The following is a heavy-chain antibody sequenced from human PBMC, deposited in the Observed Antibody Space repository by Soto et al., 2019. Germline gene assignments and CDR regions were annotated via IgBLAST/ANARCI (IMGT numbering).Heavy chain of an antibody. CDR1: GFTFTNAL. V-gene: IGHV3-15*07. CDR2: IKSKTDGGTT. D-gene: IGHD3-22*01. CDR3: TTESYSTIIIVRFDY. J-gene: IGHJ4*01. Sequence: GGSLRLSCAASGFTFTNALINWVRQAPGKGLEWVGRIKSKTDGGTTDYAEPVKGRFAISRDDSNNMVYLQMNSLKIEDTAVYYCTTESYSTIIIVRFDYWGHGTLVTVSS.